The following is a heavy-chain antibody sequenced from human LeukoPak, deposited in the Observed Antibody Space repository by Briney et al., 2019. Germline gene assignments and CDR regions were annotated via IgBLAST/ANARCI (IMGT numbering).Heavy chain of an antibody. J-gene: IGHJ4*02. CDR2: MNPNSGNT. CDR1: GYTFTSYD. Sequence: GASVKVSCKASGYTFTSYDINWVRQATGQGLEWMGWMNPNSGNTGYAQKFQGRVTMTRDTSISTAYMELSRLRSDDTAVYYCARLYDFWSGPPAHYFDYWGQGTLVTVSS. CDR3: ARLYDFWSGPPAHYFDY. D-gene: IGHD3-3*01. V-gene: IGHV1-8*01.